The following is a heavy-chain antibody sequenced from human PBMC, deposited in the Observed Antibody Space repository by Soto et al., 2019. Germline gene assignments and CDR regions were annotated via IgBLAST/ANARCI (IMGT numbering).Heavy chain of an antibody. Sequence: QVQLVESGGGVVQPGRSLRLSCAASGFTFSSYGMHWVRQAPGKGLEWVAVISYDGSNKYYADSVKGRFTISRDNSKNTLYLQMNSLRAEDTAVYYCAKGLSLGVEDYIWGSYRYDDAFVIWGQGTMVTVSS. D-gene: IGHD3-16*02. CDR2: ISYDGSNK. CDR3: AKGLSLGVEDYIWGSYRYDDAFVI. CDR1: GFTFSSYG. V-gene: IGHV3-30*18. J-gene: IGHJ3*02.